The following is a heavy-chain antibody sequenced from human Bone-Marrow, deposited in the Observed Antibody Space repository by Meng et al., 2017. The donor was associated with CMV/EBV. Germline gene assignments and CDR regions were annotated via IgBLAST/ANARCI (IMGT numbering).Heavy chain of an antibody. CDR3: ARGVFWSGYITQNYYYGMDV. Sequence: SETLSLTCTVSGGSISSSSYYWGWIRQPPGKGLEWIGSIYYSGSTYYNPSLKSRVTISVDTSKNQFSLKLSSVTAADTAAYYCARGVFWSGYITQNYYYGMDVWGQGTTVTVSS. J-gene: IGHJ6*02. V-gene: IGHV4-39*07. D-gene: IGHD3-3*01. CDR1: GGSISSSSYY. CDR2: IYYSGST.